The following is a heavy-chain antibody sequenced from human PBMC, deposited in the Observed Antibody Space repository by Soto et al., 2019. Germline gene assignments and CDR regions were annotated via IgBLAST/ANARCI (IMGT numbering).Heavy chain of an antibody. CDR1: GGSCSGYY. CDR2: INHSGST. V-gene: IGHV4-34*01. D-gene: IGHD2-2*01. Sequence: PSVTLSLSCAVEGGSCSGYYGSWIRRPPGKGLEWIGEINHSGSTNYNPSLKSRVTISVDTSKNQFSLKLSSVTAADTAVYYCARYGFRGYCSSTSCRNWFDPWGQGTLVTVSS. CDR3: ARYGFRGYCSSTSCRNWFDP. J-gene: IGHJ5*02.